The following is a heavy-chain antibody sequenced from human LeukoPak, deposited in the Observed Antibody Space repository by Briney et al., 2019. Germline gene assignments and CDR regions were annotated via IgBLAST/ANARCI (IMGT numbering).Heavy chain of an antibody. CDR3: ARDWDCSSTSCFDYYYYYMGV. CDR1: GGSISSYY. V-gene: IGHV4-4*07. J-gene: IGHJ6*03. CDR2: IYTSGST. Sequence: SETLSLTCTVSGGSISSYYWSWIRQPAGKGLEWIGRIYTSGSTNYNPSLKSRVTMSVDTSKNQFSLKLSSVTAADTAVYYCARDWDCSSTSCFDYYYYYMGVWGKGTTVTVSS. D-gene: IGHD2-2*01.